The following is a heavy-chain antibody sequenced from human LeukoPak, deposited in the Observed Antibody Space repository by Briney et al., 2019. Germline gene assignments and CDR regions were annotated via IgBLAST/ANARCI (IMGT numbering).Heavy chain of an antibody. J-gene: IGHJ6*03. CDR3: ARDALWFGLSYYMDV. Sequence: GGSLRLSCAASGFTFSSYAMHWVRQAPGKGLKWVAVISYDGSNKYYADSVKGRFTISRDNSKNTLYLQMNSLRAEDTAVYYCARDALWFGLSYYMDVWGKGTTVTVSS. CDR2: ISYDGSNK. D-gene: IGHD3-10*01. V-gene: IGHV3-30*04. CDR1: GFTFSSYA.